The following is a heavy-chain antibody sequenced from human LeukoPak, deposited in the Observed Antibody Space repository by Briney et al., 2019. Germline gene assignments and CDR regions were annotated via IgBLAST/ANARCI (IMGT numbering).Heavy chain of an antibody. J-gene: IGHJ4*02. D-gene: IGHD1-26*01. CDR2: IHHTGSI. Sequence: SETLSLTCTVSGDSITAYYWSWVRQPPGEGLEWIAFIHHTGSINYNLSLKSRVTISMDVSKSQFSLHVNSVTAADTAVYYCAKYGGSPANYLDYWGRGTLVTVSS. CDR3: AKYGGSPANYLDY. CDR1: GDSITAYY. V-gene: IGHV4-59*08.